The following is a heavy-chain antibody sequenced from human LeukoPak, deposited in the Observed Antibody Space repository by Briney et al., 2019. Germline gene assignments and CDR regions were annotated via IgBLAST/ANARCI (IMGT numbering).Heavy chain of an antibody. V-gene: IGHV3-7*01. J-gene: IGHJ5*02. CDR2: IKQDGSEK. D-gene: IGHD3-16*01. Sequence: GGSLRLSCAASGFTFSSYWMSWVRQAPGKGLEWVANIKQDGSEKYYVDSVKGRFTISRGNAKNSLYLQMNSQRAEDTAVYYCARKGGPVTWYNWFDPWGQGTLVTVSS. CDR1: GFTFSSYW. CDR3: ARKGGPVTWYNWFDP.